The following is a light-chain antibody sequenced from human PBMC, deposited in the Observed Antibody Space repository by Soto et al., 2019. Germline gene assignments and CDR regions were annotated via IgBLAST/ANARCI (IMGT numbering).Light chain of an antibody. V-gene: IGKV1-5*03. CDR2: RAS. CDR3: QQYNSYST. J-gene: IGKJ5*01. Sequence: DIPMTQSPSTLSASVGDRVTITCRASQSISSWLAWYQQKPGKAPKLLIYRASSLESGVPSRFSGSGSGTEFTLTISSLQPDDFATYYCQQYNSYSTFGQGTRLEIE. CDR1: QSISSW.